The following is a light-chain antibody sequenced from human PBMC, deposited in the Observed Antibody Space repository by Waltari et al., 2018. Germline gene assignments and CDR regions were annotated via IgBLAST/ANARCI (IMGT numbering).Light chain of an antibody. J-gene: IGKJ1*01. CDR1: QSVLYSSNNKNH. Sequence: DIVMTQSPDSLAVSLGERATMNCKSSQSVLYSSNNKNHLAWYQQKPGQPPKLLIYWASTRESGVPDRFSGSGSGTDFTLTISSLQAEDVAVYYCQQYYSTPLTFGQGTKVEIK. CDR3: QQYYSTPLT. V-gene: IGKV4-1*01. CDR2: WAS.